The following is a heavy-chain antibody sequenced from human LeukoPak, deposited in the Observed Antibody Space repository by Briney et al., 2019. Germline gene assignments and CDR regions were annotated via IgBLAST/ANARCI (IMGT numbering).Heavy chain of an antibody. J-gene: IGHJ4*02. D-gene: IGHD2-2*01. V-gene: IGHV1-2*06. CDR3: ARDYCSSTSCRFDY. CDR2: INPNSGDT. Sequence: GASVKVSCKASGYTFTGYHMHWVRQAPGQGLEWMGRINPNSGDTNYAQKFQGRVTMTRDTSISTAYMELSRLRSDDTAVYYCARDYCSSTSCRFDYWGQGTLVTVSS. CDR1: GYTFTGYH.